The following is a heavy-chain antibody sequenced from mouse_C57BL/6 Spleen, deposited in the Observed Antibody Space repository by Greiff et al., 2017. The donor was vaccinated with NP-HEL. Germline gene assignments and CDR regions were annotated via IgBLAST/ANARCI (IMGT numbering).Heavy chain of an antibody. CDR3: VSHSKASAMDY. D-gene: IGHD2-5*01. J-gene: IGHJ4*01. CDR1: GFSFNTYA. V-gene: IGHV10-1*01. CDR2: IRSKSNNYAT. Sequence: GGGLVQPKGSLKLSCAASGFSFNTYAMNWVRQAPGKGLEWVARIRSKSNNYATYYADSVKDRFTISRDDSESMLYLQMNNLKTEDTAMYYCVSHSKASAMDYWGQGTSVTVSS.